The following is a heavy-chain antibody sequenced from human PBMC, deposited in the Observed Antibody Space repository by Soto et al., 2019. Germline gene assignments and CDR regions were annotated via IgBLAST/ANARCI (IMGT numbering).Heavy chain of an antibody. Sequence: VGSVRLSCASSVFTFSSYAMHCVRHSPGKGLEWVAVISYDGSNKYYADSVKGRFTISRDNSKNTLYLQMNSLRAEDTAVYYCARERMVRGVLAQYYYYHYGMEVWGQGTTVSVSS. V-gene: IGHV3-30-3*01. CDR2: ISYDGSNK. CDR3: ARERMVRGVLAQYYYYHYGMEV. CDR1: VFTFSSYA. D-gene: IGHD3-10*01. J-gene: IGHJ6*01.